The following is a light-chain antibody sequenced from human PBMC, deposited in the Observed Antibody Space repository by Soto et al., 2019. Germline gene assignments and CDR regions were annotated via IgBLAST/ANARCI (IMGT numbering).Light chain of an antibody. J-gene: IGKJ5*01. CDR2: DAS. Sequence: DIQLTQSPSFLSASVGDSVTITCRASQVIGIYLAWYQQKPGKAPNLLIYDASNLEIGVPSRFSGSGSGTHFTFTISSLQTEDIGTYYCQQYDILPITFGRGTRLETK. CDR1: QVIGIY. V-gene: IGKV1-33*01. CDR3: QQYDILPIT.